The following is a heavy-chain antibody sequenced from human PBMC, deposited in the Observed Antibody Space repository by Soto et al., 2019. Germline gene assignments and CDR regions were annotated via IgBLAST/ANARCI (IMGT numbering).Heavy chain of an antibody. CDR1: PYALSSHA. J-gene: IGHJ3*01. CDR2: IRSNGIST. CDR3: VKDEGGCSGDICYSVARGSFDL. Sequence: LTLPRSASPYALSSHASHWVRQAPVKGLASVSSIRSNGISTYYADSVKGRFTSSRDNSKNTLYIQMNSLRPDDTALYYCVKDEGGCSGDICYSVARGSFDLWVQG. V-gene: IGHV3-64D*06. D-gene: IGHD2-15*01.